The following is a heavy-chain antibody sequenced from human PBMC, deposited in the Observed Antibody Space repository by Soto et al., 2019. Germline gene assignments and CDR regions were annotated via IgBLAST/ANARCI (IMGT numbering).Heavy chain of an antibody. V-gene: IGHV3-30-3*01. Sequence: QVQLVESGGGVVQPGRSLRLSCAASGFTFSSYAMHWVRQAPGKGLEWVAVISYDGSNKYYADSVKGRFTISRDNSKNTLYLPMNSLRAEDTAVYYCARGSFQQLVPNYYYYYGMDVWGQGTTVTVSS. D-gene: IGHD6-13*01. J-gene: IGHJ6*02. CDR3: ARGSFQQLVPNYYYYYGMDV. CDR1: GFTFSSYA. CDR2: ISYDGSNK.